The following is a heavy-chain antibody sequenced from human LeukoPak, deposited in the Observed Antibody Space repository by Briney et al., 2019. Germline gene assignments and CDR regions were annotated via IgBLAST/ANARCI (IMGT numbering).Heavy chain of an antibody. CDR2: IGGSGGSP. J-gene: IGHJ4*02. CDR3: AKGGIGSSSGLDY. D-gene: IGHD5-18*01. CDR1: GFTFSTYV. V-gene: IGHV3-23*01. Sequence: PGGSLRLSCAASGFTFSTYVMTCVRQAPGKGLEWVSSIGGSGGSPYHGNSVKGRFSISRDNSKNTLYLQMNSLRDEDTAVYYCAKGGIGSSSGLDYWSQGTLVTVSS.